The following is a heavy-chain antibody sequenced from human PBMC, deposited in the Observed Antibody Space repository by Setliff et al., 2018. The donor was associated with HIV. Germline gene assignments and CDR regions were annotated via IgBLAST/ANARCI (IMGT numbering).Heavy chain of an antibody. CDR2: IYYSEST. Sequence: PSETLSLTCTVSGGSISRSSYYWGWIRQPPGKGLEWIGSIYYSESTSYNPSLKSRVTISVDTSKNQFSLKLGSVTAADTAVYYCASDMRHLAPLGYYFDYWGQGTLVTVSS. CDR1: GGSISRSSYY. CDR3: ASDMRHLAPLGYYFDY. V-gene: IGHV4-39*07. J-gene: IGHJ4*02. D-gene: IGHD3-10*01.